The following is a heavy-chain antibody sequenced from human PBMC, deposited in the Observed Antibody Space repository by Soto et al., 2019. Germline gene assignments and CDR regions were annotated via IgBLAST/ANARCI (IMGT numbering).Heavy chain of an antibody. V-gene: IGHV3-7*01. CDR1: GFTFSTYW. D-gene: IGHD6-19*01. Sequence: EVLLVESGGGLVQPGGSLRLSCAASGFTFSTYWMSWLRQIPGKGLEWVANINQDGSEKYYVDSVKGRFTISRDNSKNSVYLQMNSLRAEDTGIYYCARRWLVRNWFDPWGQGTLVSVSS. J-gene: IGHJ5*02. CDR3: ARRWLVRNWFDP. CDR2: INQDGSEK.